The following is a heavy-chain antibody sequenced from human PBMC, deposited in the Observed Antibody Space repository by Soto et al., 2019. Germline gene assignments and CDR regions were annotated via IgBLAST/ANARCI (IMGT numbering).Heavy chain of an antibody. V-gene: IGHV3-30*18. Sequence: QVHLVESGGGVVQPGRSLRLSCTASGFTFSSYGMSWVRQAPGKGLEWMTIISYDGSLKYYADSVKGRFTVSRDNSKNTMYLQMNSLRADDTAVYYCAKEIKPVCSPWDFDYWGQGTLVTVSS. CDR3: AKEIKPVCSPWDFDY. D-gene: IGHD2-15*01. CDR1: GFTFSSYG. J-gene: IGHJ4*02. CDR2: ISYDGSLK.